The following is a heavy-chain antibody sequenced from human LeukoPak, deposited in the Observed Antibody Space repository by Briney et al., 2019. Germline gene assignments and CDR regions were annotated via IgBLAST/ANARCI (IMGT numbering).Heavy chain of an antibody. CDR1: GYSFNTYW. CDR3: ARHLRVGATQSNFDF. V-gene: IGHV5-51*01. D-gene: IGHD1-26*01. CDR2: VYPGDSDT. J-gene: IGHJ4*02. Sequence: GESLKICCKGSGYSFNTYWIAWVRQMPGKGLEVMGIVYPGDSDTRYSPSFQGQVTISVDKSISTAYLQWSSLKASDTAIYYCARHLRVGATQSNFDFWGQGTLVTVSS.